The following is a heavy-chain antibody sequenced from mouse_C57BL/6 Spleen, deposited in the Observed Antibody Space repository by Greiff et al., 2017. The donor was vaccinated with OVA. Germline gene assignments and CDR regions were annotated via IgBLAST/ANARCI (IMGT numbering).Heavy chain of an antibody. CDR1: GFSLTSYA. V-gene: IGHV2-9-1*01. Sequence: QVQLQQSGPGLVAPSQSLSITCTVSGFSLTSYAISWVRQPPGKGLEWLGVIWTGGGTNYNSALKSRLSISKDNSKSQVFLKMNSLQTDDTARYYCARKRSSGSLYYAMDYWGQGTSVTVSS. D-gene: IGHD3-2*02. J-gene: IGHJ4*01. CDR3: ARKRSSGSLYYAMDY. CDR2: IWTGGGT.